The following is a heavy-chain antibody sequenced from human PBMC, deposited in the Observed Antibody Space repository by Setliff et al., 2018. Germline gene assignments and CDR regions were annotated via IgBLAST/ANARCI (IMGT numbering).Heavy chain of an antibody. CDR2: IYYSGST. CDR1: GGSISSSSYY. J-gene: IGHJ5*02. CDR3: ARDGIVGATWGNDWFDP. D-gene: IGHD1-26*01. V-gene: IGHV4-39*07. Sequence: PSETLSLTCTVSGGSISSSSYYWGWIRQPPGKGLEWIGSIYYSGSTYYNPSLKSRVTISVDTSKNQFSLKLSSVTAADTAVYYCARDGIVGATWGNDWFDPWGQGTLVTVLL.